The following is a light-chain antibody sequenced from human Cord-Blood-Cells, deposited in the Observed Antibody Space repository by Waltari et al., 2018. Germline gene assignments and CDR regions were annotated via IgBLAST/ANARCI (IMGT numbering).Light chain of an antibody. CDR2: DAA. Sequence: EIVLTQSPATLSLSPGDRATLSCRASQSVGSYLAWYQQKPGQAPRLLIYDAANRATGIPARFSGSGSGTDFTLTISSLEPEDFAVYYCQQRSNWPYTFGQGTKLEIK. CDR1: QSVGSY. J-gene: IGKJ2*01. CDR3: QQRSNWPYT. V-gene: IGKV3-11*01.